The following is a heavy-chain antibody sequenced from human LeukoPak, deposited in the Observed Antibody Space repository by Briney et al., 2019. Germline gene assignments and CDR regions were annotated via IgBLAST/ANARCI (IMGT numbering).Heavy chain of an antibody. D-gene: IGHD3-22*01. CDR1: GFTFSSYS. V-gene: IGHV3-21*01. J-gene: IGHJ4*02. Sequence: GGSLRLSXAASGFTFSSYSMNWVRQAPGKGVEWVSSISSSSSYIYYADSVKGRFTISRDNAKNSLYLQMNSLRAEDTAVYYCARDNYYDRPYYFDYWGQGTLVTVSS. CDR2: ISSSSSYI. CDR3: ARDNYYDRPYYFDY.